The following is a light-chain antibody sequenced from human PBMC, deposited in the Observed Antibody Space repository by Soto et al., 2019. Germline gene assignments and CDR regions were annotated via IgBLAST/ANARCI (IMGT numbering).Light chain of an antibody. V-gene: IGKV1-17*01. CDR2: AAS. J-gene: IGKJ1*01. CDR1: QGISAA. CDR3: LPHSSYPQT. Sequence: DIQMTQSPSSLSASVGDRATITSRANQGISAALDWYQQKPGKAPKRLNYAASSLQSGVPSRFSGSGSGTGFTLTINRLQPEDFAIYLCLPHSSYPQTFCPGNQVEIK.